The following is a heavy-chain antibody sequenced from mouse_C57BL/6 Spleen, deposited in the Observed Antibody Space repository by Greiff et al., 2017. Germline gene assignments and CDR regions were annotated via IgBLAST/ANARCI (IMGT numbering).Heavy chain of an antibody. D-gene: IGHD1-1*01. J-gene: IGHJ1*03. Sequence: DVKLQESGPGLVKPSQSLSLTCSVTGYSITSGYYWNWIRQFPGNKLEWMGYISYDGSNNYNPSLKNRISITRDTSKNQFFLKLNSVTTEDTATYYCARDRDYYGSSWYFDVWGTGTTVTVSS. CDR2: ISYDGSN. V-gene: IGHV3-6*01. CDR1: GYSITSGYY. CDR3: ARDRDYYGSSWYFDV.